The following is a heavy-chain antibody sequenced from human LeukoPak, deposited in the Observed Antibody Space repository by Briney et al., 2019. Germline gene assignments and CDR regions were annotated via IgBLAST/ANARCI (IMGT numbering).Heavy chain of an antibody. CDR2: ISSSSSSI. J-gene: IGHJ4*02. D-gene: IGHD3-16*01. Sequence: PGGSLRLSCAASGFTFSSYNMNWVRQAPGKGLEWVSYISSSSSSIYYADSVKGRFTISRDNAKNSLSLQMNSLRDEDTAVYYCARGDFGDYWGQGTLVTVSS. V-gene: IGHV3-48*02. CDR1: GFTFSSYN. CDR3: ARGDFGDY.